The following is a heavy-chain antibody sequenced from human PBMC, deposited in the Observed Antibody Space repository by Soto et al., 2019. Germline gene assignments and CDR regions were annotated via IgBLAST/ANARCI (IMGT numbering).Heavy chain of an antibody. CDR1: GGTFSSSA. J-gene: IGHJ5*02. V-gene: IGHV1-69*12. Sequence: QVQLVQSGAEVKKVGFSVKVSCKASGGTFSSSAMSWLRQAPGQGLEWMGGITPTFGAVNYAQKFQGRLTITADEFTATAYMELSSLTSAGSAVYYCARDRRTSSVWFDPWGEGTLVTVSS. CDR2: ITPTFGAV. CDR3: ARDRRTSSVWFDP. D-gene: IGHD3-16*01.